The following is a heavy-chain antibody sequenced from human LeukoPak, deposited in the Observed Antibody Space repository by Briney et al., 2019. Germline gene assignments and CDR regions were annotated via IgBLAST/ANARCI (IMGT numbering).Heavy chain of an antibody. CDR3: ARIVPYNYGYVHY. V-gene: IGHV4-59*01. CDR2: IYYSGST. CDR1: GGSINNYY. D-gene: IGHD5-18*01. Sequence: SETLSLTCTVSGGSINNYYWSWIRQPPGKGLEWIGYIYYSGSTNYNPSLKSRVSISVDTSKNQFSLKLSSVTAADTAVYYCARIVPYNYGYVHYWGQGTLVTVSS. J-gene: IGHJ4*02.